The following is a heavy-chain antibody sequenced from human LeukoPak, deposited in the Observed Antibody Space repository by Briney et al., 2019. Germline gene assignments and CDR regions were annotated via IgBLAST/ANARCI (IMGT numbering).Heavy chain of an antibody. D-gene: IGHD2-15*01. CDR3: ATRRGGGPYYFDY. CDR1: GFTVSSNY. Sequence: GGSLRLSCAASGFTVSSNYMSWVRQAPGKGLEWVSAIYSGGSTYYADSVKGRFTISRDNSKNTLYLQMNSLRAEDTAVYYCATRRGGGPYYFDYWGQGTLVTVSS. J-gene: IGHJ4*02. CDR2: IYSGGST. V-gene: IGHV3-53*01.